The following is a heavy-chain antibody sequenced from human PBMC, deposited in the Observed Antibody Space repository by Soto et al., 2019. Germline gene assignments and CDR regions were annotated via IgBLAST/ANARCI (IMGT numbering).Heavy chain of an antibody. J-gene: IGHJ5*02. V-gene: IGHV4-4*02. CDR1: SGSISSSNW. CDR3: ARVVPYIVVPAAILGWFDP. D-gene: IGHD2-2*01. CDR2: IYHSGST. Sequence: SETLSLTCAVSSGSISSSNWWSWVRQPPGKGLEWIGEIYHSGSTNYNPSLKSRVTISVDKSKNQFSLKLSSVTAADTAVYYCARVVPYIVVPAAILGWFDPWGQGTLVTVSS.